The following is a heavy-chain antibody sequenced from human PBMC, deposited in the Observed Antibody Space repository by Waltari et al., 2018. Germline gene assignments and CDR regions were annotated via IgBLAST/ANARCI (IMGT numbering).Heavy chain of an antibody. D-gene: IGHD5-18*01. CDR2: IYTSGST. Sequence: QVQLQEAGAGLGEPSENLSVTCTGSGGPNSRHYGRWIRQPPGKGLEWIGRIYTSGSTNYHPSLKRLVTMSVDTSKNHFSLKLSSVTAAATAVYYCARVADTAIVLDYWGQGTLVTVSS. CDR3: ARVADTAIVLDY. V-gene: IGHV4-4*07. CDR1: GGPNSRHY. J-gene: IGHJ4*02.